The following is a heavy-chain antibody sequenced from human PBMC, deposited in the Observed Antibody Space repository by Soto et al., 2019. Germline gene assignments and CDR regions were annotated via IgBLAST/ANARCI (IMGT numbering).Heavy chain of an antibody. J-gene: IGHJ4*02. V-gene: IGHV1-69*06. Sequence: QVQLVQSGAEVKKPGSSVKVSCKASGGTFSSYAISWVRQAPGQGLEWMGGIIPIFGTANYAQKFQGRVTITADNSTSSAYMELSSLRSEDTAVYYCARDLSGDWNPPSYFDYWGQGTLVTVSS. CDR2: IIPIFGTA. D-gene: IGHD1-1*01. CDR3: ARDLSGDWNPPSYFDY. CDR1: GGTFSSYA.